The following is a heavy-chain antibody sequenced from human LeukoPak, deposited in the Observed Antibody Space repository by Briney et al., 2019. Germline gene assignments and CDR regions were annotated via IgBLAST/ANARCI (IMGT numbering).Heavy chain of an antibody. CDR1: GFTFRSHA. CDR3: AKDVWWSVS. Sequence: PGGSLRLSCVGSGFTFRSHAMTWVRQAPGKGLEWVSAISADAVDTFYAPSVKGRFTISRDNSKNTMYLQINSLRAEDTAIYYCAKDVWWSVSWGQGTLVTVSS. D-gene: IGHD2-8*02. J-gene: IGHJ5*02. V-gene: IGHV3-23*01. CDR2: ISADAVDT.